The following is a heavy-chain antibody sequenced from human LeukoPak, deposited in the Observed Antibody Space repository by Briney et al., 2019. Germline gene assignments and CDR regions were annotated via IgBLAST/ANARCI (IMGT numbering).Heavy chain of an antibody. D-gene: IGHD6-19*01. J-gene: IGHJ4*02. CDR1: GGTFSSYA. CDR3: ARDHRARPRAVAGTGEDY. Sequence: SVKVSCKASGGTFSSYAISWVRQAPGQGLEWMGGIIPIFGTANYAQKFQGRVTITTDESTSTAYTELSSLRSEDTAVYYCARDHRARPRAVAGTGEDYWGQGTLVTVSS. V-gene: IGHV1-69*05. CDR2: IIPIFGTA.